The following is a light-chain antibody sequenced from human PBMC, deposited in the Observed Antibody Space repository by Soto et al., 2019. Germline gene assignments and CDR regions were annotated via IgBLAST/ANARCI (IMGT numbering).Light chain of an antibody. CDR2: SNN. J-gene: IGLJ2*01. CDR3: AAWDDSLNALV. CDR1: SSNIGSNT. V-gene: IGLV1-44*01. Sequence: QSALTQPPSASGTPGQRVTISCSGSSSNIGSNTVNWYQQLPGTAPKLLIYSNNRRPSGVPDRFSGSKSGTSASLAISGLQSEDEADYYCAAWDDSLNALVFGGGTKLTVL.